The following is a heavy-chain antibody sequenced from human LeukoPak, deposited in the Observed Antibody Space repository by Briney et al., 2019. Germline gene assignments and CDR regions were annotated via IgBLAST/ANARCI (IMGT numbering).Heavy chain of an antibody. J-gene: IGHJ4*02. CDR1: GGSISSSSYY. CDR2: IYYSGST. V-gene: IGHV4-39*01. Sequence: PSETLSLTCTVSGGSISSSSYYWGWIRQPPRKGLEWIGSIYYSGSTYYNPSLKSRVTISVDTSKNQFSLKLSSVTAADTAVYYCARPNFWSGFDYWGQGTLVTVSS. CDR3: ARPNFWSGFDY. D-gene: IGHD3-3*01.